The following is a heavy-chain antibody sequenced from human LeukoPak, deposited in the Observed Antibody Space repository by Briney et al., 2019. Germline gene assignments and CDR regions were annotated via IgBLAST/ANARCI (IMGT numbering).Heavy chain of an antibody. CDR2: ISGSGGST. D-gene: IGHD3-3*01. CDR3: TKDRVVIPDY. Sequence: AGSLRLSCAASGFTFSSYAMSWVRQAPGKGLEWVSAISGSGGSTYYADSVKGRFTISRDNSKNTLYLQMNSLRAEDTAVYYCTKDRVVIPDYWGQGTLVAVSS. J-gene: IGHJ4*02. V-gene: IGHV3-23*01. CDR1: GFTFSSYA.